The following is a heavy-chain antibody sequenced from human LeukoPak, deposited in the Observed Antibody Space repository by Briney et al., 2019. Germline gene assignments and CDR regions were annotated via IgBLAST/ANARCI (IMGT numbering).Heavy chain of an antibody. J-gene: IGHJ6*03. CDR3: ARDQRSGYSGYDYYYYYYMDV. V-gene: IGHV4-59*12. Sequence: PSETLSLTCAVYGGSFSGYYWSWIRQPPGKGLEWIGYIYSSGSTNYNPSLKSRVTISADTSKNQFSLKLSSVTAADTAVYYCARDQRSGYSGYDYYYYYYMDVWGKGTTVTVSS. CDR2: IYSSGST. D-gene: IGHD5-12*01. CDR1: GGSFSGYY.